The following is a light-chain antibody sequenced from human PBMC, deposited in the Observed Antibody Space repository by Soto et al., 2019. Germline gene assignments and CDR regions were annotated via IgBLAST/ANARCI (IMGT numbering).Light chain of an antibody. CDR3: CSYVGATTYV. CDR1: SSNIGAGYD. J-gene: IGLJ1*01. Sequence: QSVLTQPPSVSGAPGQRVTISCTGSSSNIGAGYDVHWYQQFPGTTPKFLIYGNTNRPSGVPDRFSASKSGTSASLDITGLQAEDEADYYCCSYVGATTYVFGTGTKLTVL. CDR2: GNT. V-gene: IGLV1-40*01.